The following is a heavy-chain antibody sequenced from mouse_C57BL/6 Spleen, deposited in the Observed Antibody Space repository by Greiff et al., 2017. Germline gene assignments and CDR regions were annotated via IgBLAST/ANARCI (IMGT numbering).Heavy chain of an antibody. D-gene: IGHD2-5*01. CDR1: GFTFTDYY. Sequence: EVQLVESGGGFVQPGGSLSLSCAASGFTFTDYYMSWVRQPPGTALAWLGFIRNRANGYTTEYSASVKGRFTISRDNSQSILYLHMNALRAEDSATYYCARPPYYSNYLYFDDWGTGTTVTVSA. V-gene: IGHV7-3*01. CDR2: IRNRANGYTT. CDR3: ARPPYYSNYLYFDD. J-gene: IGHJ1*03.